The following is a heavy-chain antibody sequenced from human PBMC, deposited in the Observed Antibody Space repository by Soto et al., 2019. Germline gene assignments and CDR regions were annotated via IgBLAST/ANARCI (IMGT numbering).Heavy chain of an antibody. V-gene: IGHV6-1*01. J-gene: IGHJ6*02. Sequence: KQSQTLSLTCAISGDSVSSNSAARNWIRQSPSRGLEWLGRTYYRSKWYNDYAVSVKSRITINPDTSKNQFSLQLNSVTPEDTAVYYCARGNGGLLAAAGNAFSQYYYYGMDVWGQGTTVTVSS. CDR3: ARGNGGLLAAAGNAFSQYYYYGMDV. CDR1: GDSVSSNSAA. CDR2: TYYRSKWYN. D-gene: IGHD6-13*01.